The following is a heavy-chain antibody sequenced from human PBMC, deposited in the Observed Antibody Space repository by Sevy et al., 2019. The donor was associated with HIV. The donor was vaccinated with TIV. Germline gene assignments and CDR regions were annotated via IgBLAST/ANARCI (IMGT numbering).Heavy chain of an antibody. D-gene: IGHD1-26*01. V-gene: IGHV1-46*01. CDR3: AGGGGGEVGVDAFDI. CDR2: INPSGGST. CDR1: GYTFTSYY. J-gene: IGHJ3*02. Sequence: ASVKVSCKASGYTFTSYYMHWVRQAPGQGLEWMGIINPSGGSTSYAQKFQGRVTMTRDTSTSTVYMELSSLRSEDTAVYYCAGGGGGEVGVDAFDIWGQGTMVTVS.